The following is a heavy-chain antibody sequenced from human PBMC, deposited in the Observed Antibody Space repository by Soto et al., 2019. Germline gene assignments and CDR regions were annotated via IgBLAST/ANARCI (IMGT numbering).Heavy chain of an antibody. CDR2: INPNSGVT. CDR1: GYTFTDYH. V-gene: IGHV1-2*02. D-gene: IGHD2-21*01. J-gene: IGHJ4*02. Sequence: QVHLVQSGAEVKKPGASVKVSCKASGYTFTDYHMHWVRQAPGQGLEWVGCINPNSGVTTNAQKFQGRVTMTRDTSFSTAYLELTWLTSDDTAVYYCAPRRGAYSPTWDGGFDYWGQGTLVTVSS. CDR3: APRRGAYSPTWDGGFDY.